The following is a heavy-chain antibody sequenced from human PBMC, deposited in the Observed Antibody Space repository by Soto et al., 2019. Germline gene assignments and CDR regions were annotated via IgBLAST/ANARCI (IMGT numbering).Heavy chain of an antibody. J-gene: IGHJ5*02. V-gene: IGHV4-30-4*01. Sequence: PSETLSLTCTVSGDSISSNTNYWSWIHQPPGEGLEWIGFISYSGTTSYSPSLKSRVAISLDTSKNQFSLSLSSVTATDTAVYYCARGRGYSYGLDPWGQGTLVTVSS. CDR2: ISYSGTT. D-gene: IGHD5-18*01. CDR3: ARGRGYSYGLDP. CDR1: GDSISSNTNY.